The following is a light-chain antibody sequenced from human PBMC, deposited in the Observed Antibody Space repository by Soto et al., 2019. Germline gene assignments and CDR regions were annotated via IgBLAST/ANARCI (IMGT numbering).Light chain of an antibody. CDR3: QQYDNWPRT. J-gene: IGKJ1*01. V-gene: IGKV3-15*01. CDR2: GAS. Sequence: ETVLSKSTDTLSVSSGERATLSCRASQSVSSNLAWYQNKPGQAPRLPIYGASSRAPGIPARFSGSGSGTEFTLTISSLQSEDFEVYYCQQYDNWPRTFGQGTNVDI. CDR1: QSVSSN.